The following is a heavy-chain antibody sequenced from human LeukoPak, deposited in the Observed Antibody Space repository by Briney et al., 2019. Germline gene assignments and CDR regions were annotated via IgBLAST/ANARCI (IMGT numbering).Heavy chain of an antibody. CDR1: GGSISGSNSY. CDR3: TRDPGRGANWFDP. Sequence: SETLSLTCSVSGGSISGSNSYWGWIRQPPGKGLEWIGSLYYSGSTYYNPSLKSRVAMSVDTSKTQFSLKLTSVTAADPAMYYCTRDPGRGANWFDPWGQGTLVTVSS. V-gene: IGHV4-39*07. J-gene: IGHJ5*02. CDR2: LYYSGST.